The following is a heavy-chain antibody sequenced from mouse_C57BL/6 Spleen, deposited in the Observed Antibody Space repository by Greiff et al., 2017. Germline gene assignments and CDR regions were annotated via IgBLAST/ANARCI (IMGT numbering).Heavy chain of an antibody. D-gene: IGHD2-5*01. CDR2: INPSTGGT. CDR1: GYSFTGYY. V-gene: IGHV1-42*01. CDR3: ARTSYYSNYGYAMYY. Sequence: VQLQQSGPELVKPGASVKISCKASGYSFTGYYMNWVKQSPEKSLEWIGEINPSTGGTTYNQKFKAKATLTVDKSSSTAYMQLKSLTSEDSAVYYCARTSYYSNYGYAMYYWGQGTSVTVSS. J-gene: IGHJ4*01.